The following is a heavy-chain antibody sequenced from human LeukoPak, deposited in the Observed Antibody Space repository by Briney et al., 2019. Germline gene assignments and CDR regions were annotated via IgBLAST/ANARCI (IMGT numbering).Heavy chain of an antibody. CDR2: INSDGSST. D-gene: IGHD1-7*01. Sequence: GGSLRLSCAVSGFIFSNYRMQWVRQAPGKGLVWVSRINSDGSSTAYADSVKGRFTISRDNAKNTLYLQMNSLRAEDTAVYYCARPNWNSHDALDIWGQGTMVTVSS. J-gene: IGHJ3*02. V-gene: IGHV3-74*01. CDR3: ARPNWNSHDALDI. CDR1: GFIFSNYR.